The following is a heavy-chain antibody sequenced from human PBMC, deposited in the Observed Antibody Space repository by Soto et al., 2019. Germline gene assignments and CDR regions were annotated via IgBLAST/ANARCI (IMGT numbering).Heavy chain of an antibody. CDR3: ARSGYSSSFRYFDY. V-gene: IGHV4-61*01. Sequence: QVQLQESGPGLVKPSETLSLTCTVSGGSVSSGSYYWSWIRQPPGKGLEWIGYIYYSGSTNYNPSLTSRVTISVDTSNNQFSLKLSSVTAADTAVYYCARSGYSSSFRYFDYWGQGTLVTVSS. CDR2: IYYSGST. J-gene: IGHJ4*02. CDR1: GGSVSSGSYY. D-gene: IGHD6-6*01.